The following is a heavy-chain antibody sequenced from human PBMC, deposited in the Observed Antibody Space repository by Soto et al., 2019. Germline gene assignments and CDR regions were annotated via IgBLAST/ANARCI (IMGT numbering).Heavy chain of an antibody. CDR2: IYYSGST. V-gene: IGHV4-39*07. CDR3: ARGPHHV. J-gene: IGHJ4*02. D-gene: IGHD3-16*01. Sequence: SGTLSLTCTVSGGSISSSSYYWGWIRQPPGKGLEWIGSIYYSGSTYYNPSLKSRVTISVDTSKNQFSLKLSSVTAADTAVYYCARGPHHVWGQGTLVTVSS. CDR1: GGSISSSSYY.